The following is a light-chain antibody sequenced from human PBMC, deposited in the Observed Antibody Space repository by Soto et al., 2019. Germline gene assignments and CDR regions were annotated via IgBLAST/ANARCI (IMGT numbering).Light chain of an antibody. CDR2: GAS. CDR1: QSVSSSY. V-gene: IGKV3-20*01. J-gene: IGKJ4*01. Sequence: IVLTQSPGTLSVSPGDRATLSCRASQSVSSSYLAWYQQKPGRAPRLLIYGASSRAAGIPDRFSGSGSGTDFTLTISRLEPEDFAVYYCQQHGSSPLTFGGGTKVDI. CDR3: QQHGSSPLT.